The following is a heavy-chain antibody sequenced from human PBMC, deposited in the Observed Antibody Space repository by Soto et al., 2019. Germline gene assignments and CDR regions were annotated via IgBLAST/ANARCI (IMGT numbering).Heavy chain of an antibody. J-gene: IGHJ5*02. CDR2: INHSGNT. D-gene: IGHD3-3*01. CDR1: GEYFTANY. Sequence: QVQLQQWGAGLLKPSETLALTCGISGEYFTANYWSWIRQTPGKGLEWLGEINHSGNTEYNPSLNSRVTISADTTKNQFYLQLTSVSAADTGVYYCATGGLFTSWGQGTLVTVSA. CDR3: ATGGLFTS. V-gene: IGHV4-34*01.